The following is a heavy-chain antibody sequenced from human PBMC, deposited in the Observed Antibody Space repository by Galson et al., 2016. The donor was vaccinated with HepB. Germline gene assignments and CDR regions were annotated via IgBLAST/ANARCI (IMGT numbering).Heavy chain of an antibody. CDR1: GYTFSTYW. D-gene: IGHD6-19*01. Sequence: QSGAEVKKPGESLKISCKGSGYTFSTYWIAWVRQMPGKGLESMGIIYPGDSETRYSPSFQGQVTISADKSISTAYLQWSSLMASDTAIYYCATHSVAESPDHFDSWGQGTLVTVSS. J-gene: IGHJ4*02. V-gene: IGHV5-51*01. CDR2: IYPGDSET. CDR3: ATHSVAESPDHFDS.